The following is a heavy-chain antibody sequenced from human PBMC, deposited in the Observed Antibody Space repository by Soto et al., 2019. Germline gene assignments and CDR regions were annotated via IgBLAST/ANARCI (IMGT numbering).Heavy chain of an antibody. J-gene: IGHJ6*02. V-gene: IGHV1-18*01. CDR3: GRATPPFGSNGMDV. Sequence: ASVKVSCKASGDTFTDYGFSWMRQAPGQGLEWVGWISAYNGNTNYAQKFQGRVTMTTDTPTSTVYMEVRSLRSDDTALYSCGRATPPFGSNGMDVWGQGTRVTVSS. D-gene: IGHD3-16*01. CDR2: ISAYNGNT. CDR1: GDTFTDYG.